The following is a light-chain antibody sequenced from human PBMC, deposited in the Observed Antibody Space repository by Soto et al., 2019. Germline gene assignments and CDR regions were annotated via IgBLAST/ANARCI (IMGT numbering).Light chain of an antibody. CDR1: SSDVGGYNY. Sequence: QSVLTQPRSVSGSPGQSVTISCTGTSSDVGGYNYVSWYQHHPGKAPKLMIYEVSNRPSGVSNRFSGSKSGNTASLTISGLQAEDEADYYCSSYTSSSTHYVFGTGTKVTVL. V-gene: IGLV2-14*01. J-gene: IGLJ1*01. CDR2: EVS. CDR3: SSYTSSSTHYV.